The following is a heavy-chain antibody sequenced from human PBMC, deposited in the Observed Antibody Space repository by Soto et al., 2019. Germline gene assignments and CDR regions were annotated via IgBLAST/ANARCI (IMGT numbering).Heavy chain of an antibody. D-gene: IGHD3-10*01. V-gene: IGHV4-59*08. CDR1: GGSMSSYY. CDR2: VYDHGST. Sequence: PSETLSLTCTVSGGSMSSYYWSWIRQPPGKGLEWIGCVYDHGSTEYNPALKSRRTIISDPSNNQSSLRLNYVTAADTAVYHYVRHGSRGCCFDFWGPGTQVTVSS. CDR3: VRHGSRGCCFDF. J-gene: IGHJ4*02.